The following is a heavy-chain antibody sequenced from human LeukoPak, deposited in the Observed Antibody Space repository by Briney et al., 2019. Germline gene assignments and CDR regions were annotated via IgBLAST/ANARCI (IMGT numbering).Heavy chain of an antibody. Sequence: GGSLRLSCSASGFTVDDIYMSWVRQAPGKGLEWGSVVYSGGRTFYADSVKSRFTISRDNSKNTVYLQMNSLRADDTAVYYCARQAAAGLDYWGQGTLVTVSS. J-gene: IGHJ4*02. CDR1: GFTVDDIY. V-gene: IGHV3-66*02. CDR2: VYSGGRT. D-gene: IGHD6-13*01. CDR3: ARQAAAGLDY.